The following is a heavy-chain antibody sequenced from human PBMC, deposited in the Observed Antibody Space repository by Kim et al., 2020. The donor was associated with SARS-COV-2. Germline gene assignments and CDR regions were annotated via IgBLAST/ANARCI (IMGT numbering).Heavy chain of an antibody. CDR3: ARTGTIDAFDI. CDR2: IYYSGST. Sequence: SETLSLTCTVSGGSISSYYWSWIRQPPGKGLEWIGYIYYSGSTNYNPSLKSRVTISVDTSKNQFSLKLSSVTAADTAVYYCARTGTIDAFDIWGQGTMVTVSS. CDR1: GGSISSYY. J-gene: IGHJ3*02. D-gene: IGHD1-1*01. V-gene: IGHV4-59*08.